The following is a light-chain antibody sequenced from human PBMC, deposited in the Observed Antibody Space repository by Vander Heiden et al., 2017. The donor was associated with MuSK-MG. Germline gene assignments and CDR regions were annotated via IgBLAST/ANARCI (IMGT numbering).Light chain of an antibody. Sequence: EMVLTQSPGTLPLSPGERATLSCRASQSVSSYLAWYQQKPGQAPRLLIYDASNRATGIPARFSGSGSGIDFTLTISSLEPEDSAVYYCQQTSNWPRITFGQGTLLEIK. CDR3: QQTSNWPRIT. CDR1: QSVSSY. J-gene: IGKJ5*01. CDR2: DAS. V-gene: IGKV3-11*01.